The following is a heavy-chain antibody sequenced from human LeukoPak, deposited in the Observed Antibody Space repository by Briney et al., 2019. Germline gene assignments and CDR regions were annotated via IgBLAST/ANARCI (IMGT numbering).Heavy chain of an antibody. CDR1: GGSISRGSYH. CDR2: FYISGTP. J-gene: IGHJ4*02. CDR3: ARGGIPDY. V-gene: IGHV4-61*02. D-gene: IGHD2-21*01. Sequence: SETLSLTCTVSGGSISRGSYHWSWIRQPAGKGLESIGRFYISGTPNYNPSLKSRVTILVDTSRNQFSLKLSSVTAADTAVYYCARGGIPDYWGQGILVTVSS.